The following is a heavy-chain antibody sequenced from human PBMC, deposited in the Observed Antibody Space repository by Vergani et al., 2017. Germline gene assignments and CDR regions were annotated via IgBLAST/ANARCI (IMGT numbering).Heavy chain of an antibody. CDR2: ITPFDSKI. CDR3: ERHAQCGDGASLHFDQ. Sequence: EVMLVQSGAEVKKPGESLKISCKYSESSVTSNQIAWARLMSGKGLQWMWNITPFDSKIAYSPSFQGQVITSIIKSIPTAYQQWRGLEVSDIAINYCERHAQCGDGASLHFDQWGQGTQVTVSS. D-gene: IGHD2-21*01. CDR1: ESSVTSNQ. J-gene: IGHJ4*02. V-gene: IGHV5-51*01.